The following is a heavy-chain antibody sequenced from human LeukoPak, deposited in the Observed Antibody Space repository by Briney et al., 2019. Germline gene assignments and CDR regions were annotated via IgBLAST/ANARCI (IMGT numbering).Heavy chain of an antibody. CDR3: ARDRGFYDITYGMDV. J-gene: IGHJ6*02. D-gene: IGHD3-10*01. CDR2: INPSGGST. CDR1: GYTFTSYY. Sequence: ASVKVSCKASGYTFTSYYMHWVRQAPGQGLEWMGLINPSGGSTSYAQKFQGRVTMTRDTSTSTVYMELSSLRSEDTAVYYCARDRGFYDITYGMDVWGQGTTVTVSS. V-gene: IGHV1-46*01.